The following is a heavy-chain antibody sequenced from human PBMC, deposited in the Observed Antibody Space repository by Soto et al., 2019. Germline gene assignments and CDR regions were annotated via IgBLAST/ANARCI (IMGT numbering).Heavy chain of an antibody. J-gene: IGHJ5*02. D-gene: IGHD6-6*01. V-gene: IGHV3-30*18. CDR3: AKDRESRSSGCFLSFGWFDP. Sequence: QVQLVESGGGVVQPGRYLRLSCAASGFTFSNYGIHWVRQAPGKGLEWVASISYDGSKKDYADSVKGRFTISRDNSKITLYMQMDSLRAEDTGVYFCAKDRESRSSGCFLSFGWFDPWGQGTLCTVSA. CDR2: ISYDGSKK. CDR1: GFTFSNYG.